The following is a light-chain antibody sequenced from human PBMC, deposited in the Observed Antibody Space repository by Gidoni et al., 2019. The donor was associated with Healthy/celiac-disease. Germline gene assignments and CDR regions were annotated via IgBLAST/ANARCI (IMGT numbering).Light chain of an antibody. V-gene: IGKV1-5*03. J-gene: IGKJ2*04. CDR3: QQYNSYCS. CDR2: KAS. Sequence: DIQMTQSPSTLSASVGDRVTITCRARQSISSWLAWYQKKPGKAPKLMIYKASSVESGVPSRFSGSGSGTEFTLTISSLQPDDFATYYCQQYNSYCSFGQGTKLEIK. CDR1: QSISSW.